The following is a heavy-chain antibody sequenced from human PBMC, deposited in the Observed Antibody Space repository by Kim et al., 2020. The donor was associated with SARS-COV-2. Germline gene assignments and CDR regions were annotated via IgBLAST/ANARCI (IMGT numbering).Heavy chain of an antibody. CDR2: INSDGSQK. J-gene: IGHJ3*01. CDR3: ARYCSSTSCSDAFDV. V-gene: IGHV3-7*01. D-gene: IGHD2-2*01. CDR1: GFTFTNHW. Sequence: GGSLRLSCAASGFTFTNHWMSWVRQAPGKGLEWVANINSDGSQKYYVDSVKGRFTISRDNAKNSLYLQMNSLRAEDTAVYYCARYCSSTSCSDAFDVWGQGTMVTVSS.